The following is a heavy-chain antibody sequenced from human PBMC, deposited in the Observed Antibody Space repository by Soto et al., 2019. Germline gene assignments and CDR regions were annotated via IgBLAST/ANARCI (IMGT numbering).Heavy chain of an antibody. J-gene: IGHJ5*02. CDR3: AKARHSGDFAGSYDS. D-gene: IGHD2-21*02. CDR1: GFSFIDYA. Sequence: LRLSCAASGFSFIDYAINWVRQVPGRGLEYVAGIGGRGGNAFYADSMKGRFSISRDNSKNTVYLHMHNLRVDDSAMYYCAKARHSGDFAGSYDSWGQGTLVTVSS. V-gene: IGHV3-23*01. CDR2: IGGRGGNA.